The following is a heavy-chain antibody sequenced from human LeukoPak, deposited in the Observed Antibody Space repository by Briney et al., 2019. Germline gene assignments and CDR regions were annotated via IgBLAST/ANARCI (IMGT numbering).Heavy chain of an antibody. V-gene: IGHV3-15*01. CDR3: TTEYSVFAFDI. CDR2: VKRKSAGGTI. CDR1: GFIFSDAW. J-gene: IGHJ3*02. Sequence: GGSLRLSCVGSGFIFSDAWLTWVRQAPGKGLEWLGRVKRKSAGGTIDYAAPVKGRFTISRDDSRDTVSLQMNSLTTEDTAVYYCTTEYSVFAFDIWGHGTIVTVSS. D-gene: IGHD5-18*01.